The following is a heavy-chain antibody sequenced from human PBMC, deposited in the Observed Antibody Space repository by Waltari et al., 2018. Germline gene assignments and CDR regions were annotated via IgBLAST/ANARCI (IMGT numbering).Heavy chain of an antibody. D-gene: IGHD5-18*01. V-gene: IGHV1-69*12. CDR2: IIPIFGTA. CDR1: GGTFSSYA. J-gene: IGHJ5*02. Sequence: VQLVQSGAEVKKPGSSVKVSCKASGGTFSSYAISWVRQATGQGLEWMGGIIPIFGTANYAQNCQARVTMTADESTRTAYMELSSLRSEDTAVYYCARENSYGSNWFDPWGQGTLVTVSS. CDR3: ARENSYGSNWFDP.